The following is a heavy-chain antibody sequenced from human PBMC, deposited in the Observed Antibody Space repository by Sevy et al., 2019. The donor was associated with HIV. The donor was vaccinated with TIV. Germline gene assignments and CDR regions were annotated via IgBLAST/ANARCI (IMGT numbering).Heavy chain of an antibody. CDR2: IKQDGSEK. CDR3: ARDYGDSDAFDI. Sequence: GGSLRLSCAASGFTFSSYWMSWVRQAPGKGLEWVANIKQDGSEKYYVDSVKGRLTISGDKAKNSLYLQMNSLRAEDTAVYYCARDYGDSDAFDIWGQGTMVTVSS. CDR1: GFTFSSYW. D-gene: IGHD4-17*01. V-gene: IGHV3-7*01. J-gene: IGHJ3*02.